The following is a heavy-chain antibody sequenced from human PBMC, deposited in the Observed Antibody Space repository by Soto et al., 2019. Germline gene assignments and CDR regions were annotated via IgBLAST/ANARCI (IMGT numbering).Heavy chain of an antibody. J-gene: IGHJ5*02. CDR1: GYTFTGYY. CDR2: INPNSGGT. CDR3: AGGVLSGSYYNWFDP. D-gene: IGHD1-26*01. Sequence: GASVKVSCKASGYTFTGYYMHWVRQAPGQGLEWMGWINPNSGGTDYAQKFQGRATMTRDTSISTAYMELSRLRSDDTAVYYCAGGVLSGSYYNWFDPWGQGTPVTVSS. V-gene: IGHV1-2*02.